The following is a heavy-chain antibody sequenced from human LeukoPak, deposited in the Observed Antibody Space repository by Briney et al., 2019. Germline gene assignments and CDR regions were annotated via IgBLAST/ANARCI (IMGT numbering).Heavy chain of an antibody. J-gene: IGHJ4*02. V-gene: IGHV1-8*03. Sequence: GASVKVSCKASGYTFTSYDINWVRQATGQGLEWMGWMNPNSGNTGYAQKFQGRVTITRNTSISTAYMELSSLRSEDTAVYYCARGHGIQLWSPSVYYFDYWGQGTLVTVSS. CDR3: ARGHGIQLWSPSVYYFDY. D-gene: IGHD5-18*01. CDR1: GYTFTSYD. CDR2: MNPNSGNT.